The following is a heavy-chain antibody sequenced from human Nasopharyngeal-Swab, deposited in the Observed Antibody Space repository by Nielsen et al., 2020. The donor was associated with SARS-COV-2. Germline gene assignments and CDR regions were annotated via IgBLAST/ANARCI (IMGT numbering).Heavy chain of an antibody. CDR3: ARDAGGSGGGY. D-gene: IGHD3-16*01. CDR1: GFPFSSYA. V-gene: IGHV3-30-3*01. CDR2: ISYDGSNK. J-gene: IGHJ4*02. Sequence: GGSLRLSCAASGFPFSSYAMHWVRQAPGKGLEWVAVISYDGSNKYYADSVKGRFTISRDNSKNTLYLQMNSLRAEDTAVYYCARDAGGSGGGYWGQGTLVTVSS.